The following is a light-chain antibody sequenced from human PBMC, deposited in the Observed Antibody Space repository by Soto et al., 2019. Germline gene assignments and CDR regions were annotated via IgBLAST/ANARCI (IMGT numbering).Light chain of an antibody. CDR3: QQYGSSPT. CDR2: SAS. CDR1: QTVSANS. J-gene: IGKJ1*01. Sequence: EIVLTQSPGTLSLSPGETATLSCRASQTVSANSLAWYQRKPGQAPRLLNYSASSRATGIPDRFSGSGSGTDFTLTISRLEPEDFAVYFCQQYGSSPTFGQGSKVEIK. V-gene: IGKV3-20*01.